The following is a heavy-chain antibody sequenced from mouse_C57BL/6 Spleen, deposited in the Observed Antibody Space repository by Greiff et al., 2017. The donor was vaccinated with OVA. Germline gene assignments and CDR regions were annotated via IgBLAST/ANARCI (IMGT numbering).Heavy chain of an antibody. V-gene: IGHV5-4*01. CDR1: GFTFSSYA. J-gene: IGHJ1*03. Sequence: DVKLQESGGGLVKPGGSLKLSCAASGFTFSSYAMSWVRQTPEKRLEWVATISDGGSYTYYPDNVKGRFTISRDNAKNNLYLQMSHLKSEDTAMYYCARDRERYFDVWGTGTTVTVSS. CDR2: ISDGGSYT. CDR3: ARDRERYFDV.